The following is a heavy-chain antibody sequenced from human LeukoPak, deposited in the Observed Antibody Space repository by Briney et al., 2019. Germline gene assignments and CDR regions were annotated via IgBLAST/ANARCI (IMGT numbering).Heavy chain of an antibody. V-gene: IGHV1-2*02. CDR1: GYTFTSYG. CDR2: INPNSGGT. CDR3: ARGGGSNGLGY. D-gene: IGHD1-26*01. J-gene: IGHJ4*02. Sequence: GASVKVSCKASGYTFTSYGISWVRQAPGQGLEWMGWINPNSGGTNYAQKFQGRVTMTRDTSISTAYMELSRLRSDDTAVYYCARGGGSNGLGYWGQGTLVTVSS.